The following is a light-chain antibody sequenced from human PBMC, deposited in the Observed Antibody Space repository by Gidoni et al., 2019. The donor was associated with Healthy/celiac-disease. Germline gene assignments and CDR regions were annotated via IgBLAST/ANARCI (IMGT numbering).Light chain of an antibody. CDR2: STN. CDR1: SSNIGSNT. Sequence: HSVLSHPPSASGTPWQRVTISCSGSSSNIGSNTVNWYQQLPGTAPKLLIYSTNQRPSGVPDRFSGSKSGTSASLAISGLQSEDEADYYCAAWDDSLNGYWVFGGGTKLTVL. V-gene: IGLV1-44*01. CDR3: AAWDDSLNGYWV. J-gene: IGLJ3*02.